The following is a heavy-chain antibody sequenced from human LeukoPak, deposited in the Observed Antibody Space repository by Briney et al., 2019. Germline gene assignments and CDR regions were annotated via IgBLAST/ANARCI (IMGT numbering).Heavy chain of an antibody. Sequence: GASVKVSCTASGYTFTSYGISWVRQAPGQGLEWMGWISAYNGNTNYAEKPQGRTTMTTDTSTSTAYMEMRRLRTDDTAVYYCTRDDYSNGRYYNYYMDGWGKGTTVTVSS. D-gene: IGHD4-11*01. J-gene: IGHJ6*03. CDR2: ISAYNGNT. V-gene: IGHV1-18*01. CDR3: TRDDYSNGRYYNYYMDG. CDR1: GYTFTSYG.